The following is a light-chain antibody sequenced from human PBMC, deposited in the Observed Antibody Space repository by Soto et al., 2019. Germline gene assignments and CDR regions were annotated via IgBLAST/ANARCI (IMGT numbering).Light chain of an antibody. V-gene: IGLV2-8*01. CDR1: SSDVGGYNY. Sequence: QSVLTQPRSASGSPGQSVAISCTGTSSDVGGYNYVSWYQQHPGKAPKLMIYEVNKRPSGVPDRFSGSKSGNTASLTVSGLQAEDEADYYCSSYAGSSSVFGTGTKV. J-gene: IGLJ1*01. CDR2: EVN. CDR3: SSYAGSSSV.